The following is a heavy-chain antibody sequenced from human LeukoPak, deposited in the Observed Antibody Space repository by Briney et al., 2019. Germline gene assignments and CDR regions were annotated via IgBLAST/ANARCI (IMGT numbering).Heavy chain of an antibody. CDR2: IDPNSGGT. CDR1: GFSFTGYF. J-gene: IGHJ4*02. Sequence: ASVKVSCKASGFSFTGYFMHWVRQAPAQGPEWMGRIDPNSGGTNYALKFQGRVTMTRDTPITTAYMDLSRLRSDDTAVYYCARGPHDTAYYFDQWGQGTLVTVSS. D-gene: IGHD5-18*01. CDR3: ARGPHDTAYYFDQ. V-gene: IGHV1-2*06.